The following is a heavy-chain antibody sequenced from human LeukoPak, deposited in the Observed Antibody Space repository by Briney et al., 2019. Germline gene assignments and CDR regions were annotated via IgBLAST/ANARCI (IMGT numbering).Heavy chain of an antibody. Sequence: SVKVSCKASGDTFSNYAINWVRQAPGQGLEWMGGINPMFGTANYAQKVQGRVTITTDESTSTSYMELSSLRSDDTAVFYCARAPYSYPDITGQHRGPFDYWGQGTLVTVSS. D-gene: IGHD2-21*01. CDR2: INPMFGTA. J-gene: IGHJ4*02. CDR3: ARAPYSYPDITGQHRGPFDY. V-gene: IGHV1-69*05. CDR1: GDTFSNYA.